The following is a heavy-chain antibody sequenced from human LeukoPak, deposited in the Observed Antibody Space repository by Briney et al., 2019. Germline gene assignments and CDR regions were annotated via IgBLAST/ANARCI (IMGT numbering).Heavy chain of an antibody. J-gene: IGHJ3*02. Sequence: ASVKVSCKASGYTFTSYDINWVRQAPGQGLEWMGWISVNNGNTNYAQNVQDRVTVTTDASTSTAYMELRSLRSDDTAMYYCARDTDYYDAQNAFDIWGQGTMVTVSS. D-gene: IGHD3-22*01. CDR1: GYTFTSYD. V-gene: IGHV1-18*01. CDR3: ARDTDYYDAQNAFDI. CDR2: ISVNNGNT.